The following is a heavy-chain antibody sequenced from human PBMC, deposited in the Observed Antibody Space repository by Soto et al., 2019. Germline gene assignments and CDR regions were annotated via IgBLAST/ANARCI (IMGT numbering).Heavy chain of an antibody. CDR1: GFSVSSHY. CDR3: ARDGRGSSGWAVLDY. Sequence: EVQLVESGGGLVQPGGSLRLSCAASGFSVSSHYMGWVRQAPGQGLEWVSVTYSGGSTYYADSVEGRFTVSRDNSKNTLYLQMNSLRVEDTAVYYCARDGRGSSGWAVLDYWGQGTLVTVSS. CDR2: TYSGGST. J-gene: IGHJ4*02. V-gene: IGHV3-66*01. D-gene: IGHD6-25*01.